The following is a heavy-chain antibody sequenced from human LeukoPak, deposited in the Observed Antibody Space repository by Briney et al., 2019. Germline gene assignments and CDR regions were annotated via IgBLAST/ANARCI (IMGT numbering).Heavy chain of an antibody. Sequence: ASETLSLTCTVSGGSISSSSYYWGWIRQPPGKGLEWIGSIYYSGSTYYNPSLKSRVTISVDTSKNQFSLKLSSVTAADTAVYYCAAPGGRYSWHYWGQGTLVTVSS. CDR2: IYYSGST. CDR1: GGSISSSSYY. D-gene: IGHD3-10*01. V-gene: IGHV4-39*01. J-gene: IGHJ4*02. CDR3: AAPGGRYSWHY.